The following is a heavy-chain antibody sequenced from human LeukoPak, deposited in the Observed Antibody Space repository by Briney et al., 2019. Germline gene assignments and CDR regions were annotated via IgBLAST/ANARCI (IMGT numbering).Heavy chain of an antibody. CDR2: ISYDGSKK. Sequence: QPGRSLRLSCAASGFSLSSYAIHWVRQAPGKGLEWVAIISYDGSKKYYADSVKGRFTISRDNSKNTLYLQMNSLRAEDTAVYYCARSAAAGRIVATFAYWGQGTLVIVSS. V-gene: IGHV3-30*04. CDR3: ARSAAAGRIVATFAY. D-gene: IGHD5-12*01. CDR1: GFSLSSYA. J-gene: IGHJ4*02.